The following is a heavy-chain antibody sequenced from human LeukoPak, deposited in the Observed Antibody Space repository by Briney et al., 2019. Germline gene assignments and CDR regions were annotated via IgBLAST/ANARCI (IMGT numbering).Heavy chain of an antibody. CDR1: GFTFSIYA. J-gene: IGHJ4*02. V-gene: IGHV3-23*01. CDR2: ISGSGGST. CDR3: AKCIVGATAPFDY. Sequence: GGSLRLSCAASGFTFSIYAMSWVRQAPGKGLEWVSAISGSGGSTYYADSVKGRFTISRDNSKNTLYLQMNSLRAEDTAVYYCAKCIVGATAPFDYWGQGTLVTVSS. D-gene: IGHD1-26*01.